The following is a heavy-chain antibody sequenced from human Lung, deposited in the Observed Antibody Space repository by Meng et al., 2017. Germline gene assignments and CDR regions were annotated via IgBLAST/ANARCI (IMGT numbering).Heavy chain of an antibody. CDR2: INHSGST. Sequence: QVPPEQSAYGPLSPSVTLSLTCVVSGWPFSDYYGCWIRQSPGKGLEWIGEINHSGSTNYNPSLASRATISVDTSQNNLSLKLSSVTAADSAVYYCARGPTTMAHDFDYWGQETLVTVSS. CDR3: ARGPTTMAHDFDY. CDR1: GWPFSDYY. V-gene: IGHV4-34*01. D-gene: IGHD4-11*01. J-gene: IGHJ4*02.